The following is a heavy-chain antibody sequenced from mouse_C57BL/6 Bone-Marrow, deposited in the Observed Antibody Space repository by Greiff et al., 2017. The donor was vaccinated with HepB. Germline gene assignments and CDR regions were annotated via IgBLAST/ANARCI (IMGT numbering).Heavy chain of an antibody. V-gene: IGHV5-12*01. Sequence: EVQLVESGGGLVQPGGSLKLSCAASGFTFSDYYMYWVRQTPEKRLEWVAYISNGGGSTYYPDTVKGRFTISRDNAKNTLYLQMSRLKSEDTAMYYCARQRGWYFDVWGTGTTVTVSS. J-gene: IGHJ1*03. CDR1: GFTFSDYY. CDR2: ISNGGGST. CDR3: ARQRGWYFDV.